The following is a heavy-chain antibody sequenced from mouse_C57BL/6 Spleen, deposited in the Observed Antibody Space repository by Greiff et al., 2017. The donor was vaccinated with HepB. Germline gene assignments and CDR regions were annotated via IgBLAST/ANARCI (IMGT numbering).Heavy chain of an antibody. D-gene: IGHD1-3*01. J-gene: IGHJ4*01. CDR3: TRTSMIGGKADYYAMDD. V-gene: IGHV1-5*01. CDR1: GYTFTSYW. CDR2: IYPGNSDT. Sequence: VQLQQSGTVLARPGASVKMSCKTSGYTFTSYWMHWVKQRPGQGLEWIGAIYPGNSDTSYNQKFKGKAKLTAVTSASTAYMELSSLTNEDSAVYYWTRTSMIGGKADYYAMDDRGQGTSVTVSS.